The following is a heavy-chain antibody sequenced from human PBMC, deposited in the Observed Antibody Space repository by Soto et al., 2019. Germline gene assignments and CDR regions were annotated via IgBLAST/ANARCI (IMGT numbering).Heavy chain of an antibody. CDR1: GASIISNDW. CDR3: ARANLRSGWTFDH. CDR2: IFHSGRT. J-gene: IGHJ4*02. Sequence: SETLSLTCSVCGASIISNDWWIWIRQTPGKGLEWIGEIFHSGRTNYSPSFKSRVTISVDASKSQFSLEMASVTAADTAVYYCARANLRSGWTFDHWGQGSPVTVSS. D-gene: IGHD6-19*01. V-gene: IGHV4-4*02.